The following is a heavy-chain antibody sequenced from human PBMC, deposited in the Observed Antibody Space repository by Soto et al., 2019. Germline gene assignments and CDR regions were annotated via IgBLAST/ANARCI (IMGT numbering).Heavy chain of an antibody. J-gene: IGHJ4*02. V-gene: IGHV3-49*03. CDR3: TRVGYGDYRSEFPYYFDY. CDR1: GFTFGDYA. Sequence: GGSLRLSCTASGFTFGDYAMSWFRQAPGKGLEWVGFIRSKAYGGTTEYAASVKGRFTISRDDSKSIAYLQMNSLKTEDPAVYYCTRVGYGDYRSEFPYYFDYWGQGTLVTVSS. CDR2: IRSKAYGGTT. D-gene: IGHD4-17*01.